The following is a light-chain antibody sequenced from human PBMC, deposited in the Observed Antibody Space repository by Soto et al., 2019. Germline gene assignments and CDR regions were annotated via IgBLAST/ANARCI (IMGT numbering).Light chain of an antibody. CDR2: DTS. V-gene: IGKV1-33*01. CDR1: HDIDTY. J-gene: IGKJ4*01. Sequence: DVQMTQSPSSLSASVGDRVTITCQASHDIDTYLNWYQHKPGKAPKLLIFDTSHLATGVPARFSGSGSDTYFTFTITNLQAEDFAAYYCQQFDSVPLTFGGGTHVEI. CDR3: QQFDSVPLT.